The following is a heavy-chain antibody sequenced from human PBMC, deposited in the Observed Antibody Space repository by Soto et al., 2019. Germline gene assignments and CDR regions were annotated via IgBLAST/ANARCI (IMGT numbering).Heavy chain of an antibody. CDR3: XXXXXXXXXQHWAFNYFDS. V-gene: IGHV3-30-3*01. CDR1: GFSFSISP. CDR2: ISYDGTNK. J-gene: IGHJ4*02. D-gene: IGHD7-27*01. Sequence: QVQLVESGGGVVQPGRSLRLSCAASGFSFSISPMHWVRQAPGKGPEWVALISYDGTNKFYADSVKGRFTISRDNSKSTLYLQVDSLRPEDAAVYYCXXXXXXXXXQHWAFNYFDSWGQGT.